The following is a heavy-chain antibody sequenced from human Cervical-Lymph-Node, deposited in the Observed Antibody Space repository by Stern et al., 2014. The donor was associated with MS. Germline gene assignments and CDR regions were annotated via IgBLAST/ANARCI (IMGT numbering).Heavy chain of an antibody. Sequence: QVQLVQSGTEVKKPGASVKVSCKSSGYSFNTYGISWVRQAPGQGLEWMGRISGYNGNTNYVEKFQGRFTMTKDTSTSTAYMELRSLTSDDTAVYYCAGDPRIAVAGTGGGFDPWGQGTLVTVSS. V-gene: IGHV1-18*01. CDR2: ISGYNGNT. CDR3: AGDPRIAVAGTGGGFDP. CDR1: GYSFNTYG. D-gene: IGHD6-19*01. J-gene: IGHJ5*02.